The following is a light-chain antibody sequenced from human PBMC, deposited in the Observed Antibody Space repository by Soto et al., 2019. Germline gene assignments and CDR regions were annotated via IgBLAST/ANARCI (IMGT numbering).Light chain of an antibody. V-gene: IGKV3-15*01. Sequence: EILLTQSPATLSVSPGERVTLSCRASQSVTRDLAWYQQKPGQAPRLLIYGASTRDTGIPARFSGSGSGTEFTLTISSLPSEDFAIYYCQQYRTFGQGTRVEIK. CDR1: QSVTRD. CDR2: GAS. J-gene: IGKJ1*01. CDR3: QQYRT.